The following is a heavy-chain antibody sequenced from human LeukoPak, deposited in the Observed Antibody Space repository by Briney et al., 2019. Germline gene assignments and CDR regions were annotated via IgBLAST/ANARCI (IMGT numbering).Heavy chain of an antibody. V-gene: IGHV5-51*01. CDR2: IYPGDSDT. D-gene: IGHD3-22*01. CDR1: GYSFTSYW. Sequence: GESLKISCKGSGYSFTSYWIGWVRQMPGKGLEWMGIIYPGDSDTRYTPSSQGQVTISADKSISTAYLQWSSLKASDTAMYYCARLRDSSGYPPVSYWGQGTLVTVSS. J-gene: IGHJ4*02. CDR3: ARLRDSSGYPPVSY.